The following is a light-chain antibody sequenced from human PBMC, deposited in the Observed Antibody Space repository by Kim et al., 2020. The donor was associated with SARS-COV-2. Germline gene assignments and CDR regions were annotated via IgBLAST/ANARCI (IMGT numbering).Light chain of an antibody. CDR2: DTG. CDR1: TGAVTSGHF. CDR3: LLSYSDSRV. V-gene: IGLV7-46*01. Sequence: PGGTVTLTCDSSTGAVTSGHFPDWFQQKPGQAPRTLIYDTGNRHSWTPARFSGSLLGGKAALTLSAAQAEDEADYYCLLSYSDSRVFGGGTQLTVL. J-gene: IGLJ2*01.